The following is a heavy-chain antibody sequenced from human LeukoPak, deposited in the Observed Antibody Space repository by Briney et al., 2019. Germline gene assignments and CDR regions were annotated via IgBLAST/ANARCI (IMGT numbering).Heavy chain of an antibody. V-gene: IGHV1-69*04. D-gene: IGHD6-13*01. Sequence: ASVKVSCKASGGTFSSYAISWVRQAPGQGLEWMGRIIPILGIANYAQKFQGRVTITADKSTSTAYMELSSLRSEDTAVNYCAREGGSSWPYFDPWGQGTLVTVSS. CDR1: GGTFSSYA. CDR3: AREGGSSWPYFDP. J-gene: IGHJ5*02. CDR2: IIPILGIA.